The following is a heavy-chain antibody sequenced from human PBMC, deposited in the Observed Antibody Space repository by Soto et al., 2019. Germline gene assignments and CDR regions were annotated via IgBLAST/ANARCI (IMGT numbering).Heavy chain of an antibody. D-gene: IGHD3-3*02. V-gene: IGHV3-15*01. CDR2: VKSKTDGGTT. J-gene: IGHJ4*02. Sequence: GGSLILSCASSGFTFSHAWMSWVRQAPGKGLEWVGRVKSKTDGGTTDYAAPVKGRFTISRDDSKNTLYLQMNSLKTEDTAVYYCTTGLEFLEWLYDFDYWGQGTLVTVSS. CDR3: TTGLEFLEWLYDFDY. CDR1: GFTFSHAW.